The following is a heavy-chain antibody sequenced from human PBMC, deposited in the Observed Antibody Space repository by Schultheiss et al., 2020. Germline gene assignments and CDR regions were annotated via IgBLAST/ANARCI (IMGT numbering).Heavy chain of an antibody. J-gene: IGHJ6*02. D-gene: IGHD3-10*01. CDR2: IYYSGST. CDR3: ARVGITMVRGVIPGGMDV. V-gene: IGHV4-61*08. CDR1: GGSISSGGYY. Sequence: SETLSLTCTVSGGSISSGGYYWSWIRQPPGKGLEWIGYIYYSGSTYYNPSLKSRVTISVDTSKNQFSLKLSSVTAADTAVYYCARVGITMVRGVIPGGMDVWGQGTTVTVAS.